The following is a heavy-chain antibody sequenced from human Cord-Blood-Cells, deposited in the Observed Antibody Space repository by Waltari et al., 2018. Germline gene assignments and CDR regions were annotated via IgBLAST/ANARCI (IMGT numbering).Heavy chain of an antibody. D-gene: IGHD2-15*01. CDR2: IYYSGST. V-gene: IGHV4-59*01. CDR1: GGSISSSY. J-gene: IGHJ2*01. Sequence: QVQLQESGPGLVKPSETLSLTCTVSGGSISSSYWSWIRKPPGQGPEWIGYIYYSGSTNYNPSLKSRVTISLDTSKNQFSLKLSSVTAADTAVYYCARVERGYCSGGSCYYWYFDLWGRGTLVTVSS. CDR3: ARVERGYCSGGSCYYWYFDL.